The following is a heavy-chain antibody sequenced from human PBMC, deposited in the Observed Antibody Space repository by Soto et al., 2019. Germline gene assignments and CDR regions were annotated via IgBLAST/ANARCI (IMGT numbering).Heavy chain of an antibody. CDR1: GFTFSAYA. J-gene: IGHJ4*02. CDR3: ARQDYSTTWYLNY. D-gene: IGHD6-13*01. Sequence: SLRLSCAASGFTFSAYAMSWVRQAPGKGLEWVSVISGSGDATYYADSVKGRFTISRDNSKNTLYLQMNSLRAGDTAVYYCARQDYSTTWYLNYWGQGTLVTVSS. CDR2: ISGSGDAT. V-gene: IGHV3-23*01.